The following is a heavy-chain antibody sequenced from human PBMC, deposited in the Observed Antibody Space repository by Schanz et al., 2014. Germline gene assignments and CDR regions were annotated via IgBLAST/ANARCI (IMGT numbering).Heavy chain of an antibody. CDR2: ISYDGSHK. CDR1: GFTFSNFA. D-gene: IGHD6-13*01. V-gene: IGHV3-30*04. J-gene: IGHJ6*02. CDR3: ARDRQQLVGRIGYYYGMDV. Sequence: VQLVESEGGVVQPGRSLRLSCAASGFTFSNFAIHWARQAPGKGLEWVAVISYDGSHKDYADSVKGRFTISRDNSKNTLYLQMNSLRAEDTAVYYCARDRQQLVGRIGYYYGMDVWGQGTTVTVSS.